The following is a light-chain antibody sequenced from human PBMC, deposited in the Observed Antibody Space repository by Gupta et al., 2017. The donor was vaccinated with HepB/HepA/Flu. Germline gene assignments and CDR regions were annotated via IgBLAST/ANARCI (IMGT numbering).Light chain of an antibody. CDR3: QQDYSTPLT. CDR1: QSVLYSANNKNY. Sequence: DIVMTQSPDSLAVSLGERATINCKSSQSVLYSANNKNYLAWYQQKPRQPPKMLIYWASTRESGVPDRFSGSGSGTDFTLTISSLQAEDVAVYYCQQDYSTPLTFGGGTKMEIK. CDR2: WAS. J-gene: IGKJ4*01. V-gene: IGKV4-1*01.